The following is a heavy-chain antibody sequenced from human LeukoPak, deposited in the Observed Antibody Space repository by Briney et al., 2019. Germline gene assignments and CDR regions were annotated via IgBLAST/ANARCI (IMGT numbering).Heavy chain of an antibody. V-gene: IGHV4-59*01. CDR3: ARTGYSSSWYHAY. J-gene: IGHJ4*02. CDR2: IYYSGST. Sequence: SETLALTCTVSGASISSYYWSWIRQPAGKGLEWIGYIYYSGSTNYNPSLKSRVTISVDTSKNQFSLKLSSVTAADTAVYYCARTGYSSSWYHAYWGQGTLVTVSS. D-gene: IGHD6-13*01. CDR1: GASISSYY.